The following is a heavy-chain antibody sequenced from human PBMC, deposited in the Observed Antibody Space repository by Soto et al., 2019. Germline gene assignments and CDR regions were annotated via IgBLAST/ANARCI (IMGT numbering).Heavy chain of an antibody. Sequence: GASVKVSCKASGGTFSSYASSWVRQAPGQGLEWMGGIIPIFGTANYAQKFQGRVTITADKSTSTAYMELSSLRSEDTSVYYCAREAGRLMGWFDPWRQGTLVTVSS. CDR2: IIPIFGTA. CDR3: AREAGRLMGWFDP. D-gene: IGHD6-6*01. V-gene: IGHV1-69*06. J-gene: IGHJ5*02. CDR1: GGTFSSYA.